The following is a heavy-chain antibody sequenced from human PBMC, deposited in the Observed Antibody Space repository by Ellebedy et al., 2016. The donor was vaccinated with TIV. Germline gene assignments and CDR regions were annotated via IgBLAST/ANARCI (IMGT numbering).Heavy chain of an antibody. J-gene: IGHJ3*02. D-gene: IGHD3-10*01. CDR2: INQGGSVK. CDR1: GFSFRSYW. Sequence: GESLKISCGASGFSFRSYWMTWVRQAPGKGLEWVANINQGGSVKYYVDSVRGRFTISRDNAKNSLFLQMNSLRAEDTVVYYCATDGSYGDYRSPAHAFVMWGQGTMVAVSS. CDR3: ATDGSYGDYRSPAHAFVM. V-gene: IGHV3-7*01.